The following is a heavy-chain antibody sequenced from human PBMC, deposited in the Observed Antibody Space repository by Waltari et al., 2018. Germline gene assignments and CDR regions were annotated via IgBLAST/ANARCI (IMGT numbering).Heavy chain of an antibody. Sequence: QLQLQESGPGLVKPSETLSLTCTVPGGSISSSSYYWGWIRQPPGKGLAWIGSINYSGSTYYNPSLKSRVTISVDTSKNQFSLKLSSVTAADTAVYYCARVEFSSIASNWFDPWGQGTLVTVSS. D-gene: IGHD6-6*01. CDR3: ARVEFSSIASNWFDP. J-gene: IGHJ5*02. V-gene: IGHV4-39*07. CDR1: GGSISSSSYY. CDR2: INYSGST.